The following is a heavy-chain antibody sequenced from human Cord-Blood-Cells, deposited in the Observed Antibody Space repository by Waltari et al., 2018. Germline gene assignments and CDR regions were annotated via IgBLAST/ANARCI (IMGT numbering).Heavy chain of an antibody. CDR2: IYHSGGT. Sequence: QVQLQESGPGLVKPSETLSLTCAVSGYSISSGYYWGWIRQPPGKGLEWIGSIYHSGGTYDNPSRQSRVTSSVATSKNHFSPKLSSVTAADTAVYYCARGEGLQYPYYFDYWGQGTLVTVSS. CDR3: ARGEGLQYPYYFDY. CDR1: GYSISSGYY. D-gene: IGHD4-4*01. J-gene: IGHJ4*02. V-gene: IGHV4-38-2*01.